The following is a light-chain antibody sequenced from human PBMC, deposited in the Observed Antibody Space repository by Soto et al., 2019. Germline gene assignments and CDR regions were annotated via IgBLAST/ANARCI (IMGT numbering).Light chain of an antibody. CDR3: QQYGSSRT. V-gene: IGKV3-20*01. Sequence: EIVLTQSPGTLSLSPGERATLSCRASQSVSNNDLVWYQQKPGQAPRLLIYGTSSRATGIPDRFSGSGSGTDFTLTISRLEPEDFAVYYCQQYGSSRTFGQGTKVDIK. CDR2: GTS. J-gene: IGKJ1*01. CDR1: QSVSNND.